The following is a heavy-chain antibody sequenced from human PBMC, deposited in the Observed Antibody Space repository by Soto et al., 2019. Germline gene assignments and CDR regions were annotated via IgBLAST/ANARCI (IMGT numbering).Heavy chain of an antibody. V-gene: IGHV5-51*01. CDR2: IYPYDSDT. CDR3: ARHLVGSTRGNFDY. D-gene: IGHD2-2*01. Sequence: GESLKISCKTSGYSFTSYWIGRVRQMPGKGMEWMGNIYPYDSDTRYSPSFQGQVTISADTSITTAYLQWSGLRASDTAMYFCARHLVGSTRGNFDYWGHGTLVTVSS. J-gene: IGHJ4*01. CDR1: GYSFTSYW.